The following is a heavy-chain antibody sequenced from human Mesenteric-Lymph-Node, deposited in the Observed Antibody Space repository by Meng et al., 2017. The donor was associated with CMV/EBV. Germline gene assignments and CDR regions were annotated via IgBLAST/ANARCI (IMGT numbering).Heavy chain of an antibody. Sequence: SCAASGFTFSDYYMDWVRQAPGKGLEWVARIRNKASSYSMEYAASGKGRFTVSRDDSKNSVYLQLNSLNTEDTAVYYCVRDYWGLGDHWGQGTLVTVSS. V-gene: IGHV3-72*01. J-gene: IGHJ4*02. CDR1: GFTFSDYY. CDR2: IRNKASSYSM. CDR3: VRDYWGLGDH. D-gene: IGHD7-27*01.